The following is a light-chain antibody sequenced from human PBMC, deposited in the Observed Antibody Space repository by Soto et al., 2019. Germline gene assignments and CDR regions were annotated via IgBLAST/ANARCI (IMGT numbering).Light chain of an antibody. Sequence: EIVMTQSPATLSVSPGDGATLACGASQSVSSNLAWYQQKPGQAPRLLIYGASTRAAGIPARFSGSGSGTEFTLTISSLQSEDFAVYYCQQYNDWPRGTFCQGTKVEIK. CDR1: QSVSSN. V-gene: IGKV3-15*01. CDR2: GAS. CDR3: QQYNDWPRGT. J-gene: IGKJ1*01.